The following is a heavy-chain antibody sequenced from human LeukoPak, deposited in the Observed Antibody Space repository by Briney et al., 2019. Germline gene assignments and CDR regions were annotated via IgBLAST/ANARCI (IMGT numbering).Heavy chain of an antibody. CDR2: INTDGNIT. V-gene: IGHV3-74*01. J-gene: IGHJ4*02. CDR3: TRELSGSSSRHFDY. CDR1: GFTFSNYW. D-gene: IGHD6-13*01. Sequence: GGSLRLSCAASGFTFSNYWMHWVRQAPGKGPVWVSRINTDGNITTYADSVKGRFTIPRDSAKNALYLQMNSLRAEDTAVYYCTRELSGSSSRHFDYWGQGTLVTVSS.